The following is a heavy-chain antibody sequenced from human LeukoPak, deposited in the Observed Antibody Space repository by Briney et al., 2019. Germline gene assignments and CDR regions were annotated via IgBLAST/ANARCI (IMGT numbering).Heavy chain of an antibody. Sequence: PSETLSLTCAVYGGSFSGYYWSWIRQPPGKGLEWIGEINHSGSTNYNPSLKSRVTISVDTSKNQFSLKLSSVTAADTAVYYCARVCSGGSCYSDFFDYFDYWGQGTLVTVSS. D-gene: IGHD2-15*01. V-gene: IGHV4-34*01. CDR3: ARVCSGGSCYSDFFDYFDY. CDR2: INHSGST. CDR1: GGSFSGYY. J-gene: IGHJ4*02.